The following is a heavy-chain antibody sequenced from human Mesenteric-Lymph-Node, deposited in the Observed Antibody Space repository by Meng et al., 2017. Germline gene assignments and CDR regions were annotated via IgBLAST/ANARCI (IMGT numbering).Heavy chain of an antibody. CDR1: GFTFSSYE. J-gene: IGHJ4*02. D-gene: IGHD4-17*01. Sequence: GESLKISCAASGFTFSSYEMNWVRQAPGKGLEWVAVIWYDGSNKYYADSVKGRFTISRDNSKNTLYLQMNSLRAEDTAVYYCARDDYGDYSDYWGQGTLVTVSS. CDR3: ARDDYGDYSDY. CDR2: IWYDGSNK. V-gene: IGHV3-33*08.